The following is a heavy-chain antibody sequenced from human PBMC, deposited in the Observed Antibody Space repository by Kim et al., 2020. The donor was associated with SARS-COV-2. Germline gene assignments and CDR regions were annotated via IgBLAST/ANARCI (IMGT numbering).Heavy chain of an antibody. CDR2: IGIAGDT. Sequence: GGSLRLSCAASGLTFSTYDMHWVRQVTGKGLEWVSAIGIAGDTYYPGSVKGRFTVSRENAKNSLYLQMNSLRAGDTAIYYCARAISADSWFFDLWGRGTLVTVSS. V-gene: IGHV3-13*04. CDR1: GLTFSTYD. CDR3: ARAISADSWFFDL. J-gene: IGHJ2*01. D-gene: IGHD6-25*01.